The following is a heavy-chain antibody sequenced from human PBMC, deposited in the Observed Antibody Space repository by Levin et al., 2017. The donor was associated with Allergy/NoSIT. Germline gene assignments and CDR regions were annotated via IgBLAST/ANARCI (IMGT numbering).Heavy chain of an antibody. J-gene: IGHJ4*02. CDR3: TTVSGGSGSWTFIH. Sequence: PGLSLRLSCAASGFSFSDNYLDWVRQAPGKGLEWFVFLFPLSLPSPPSSSSSVQGRFTISRDDSRNSFSLQMDSLKTEDTAIYYCTTVSGGSGSWTFIHWGQGTPVTVSS. CDR2: LFPLSLPSPP. CDR1: GFSFSDNY. V-gene: IGHV3-72*01. D-gene: IGHD3-10*01.